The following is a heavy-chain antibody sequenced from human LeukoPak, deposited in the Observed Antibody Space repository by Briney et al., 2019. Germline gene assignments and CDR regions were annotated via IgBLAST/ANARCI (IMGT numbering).Heavy chain of an antibody. V-gene: IGHV3-23*01. CDR2: ISGSGGST. CDR1: GFTFSSYA. D-gene: IGHD6-19*01. J-gene: IGHJ4*02. CDR3: ASGPAVAGPFYLS. Sequence: GGSLRLSCAASGFTFSSYAMSWVRQAPGKGLEWVSAISGSGGSTYYADSVKGRFTISRDNAKNSLYLQMNSPRAEDTAVYYCASGPAVAGPFYLSWGQGTLVTVSS.